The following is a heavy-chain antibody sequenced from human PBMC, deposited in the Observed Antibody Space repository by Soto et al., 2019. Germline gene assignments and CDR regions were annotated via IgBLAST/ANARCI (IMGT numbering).Heavy chain of an antibody. CDR2: ISGSGGST. Sequence: GGSLRLSCAASGFTFSSYAMSWVRQAPGKGLEWVSAISGSGGSTYYADSVKGRFTISRDNSKNTLYLQMNSLRAEDTAVYYCANLLWFGESKDDYWGQGTLVTVSS. D-gene: IGHD3-10*01. CDR3: ANLLWFGESKDDY. CDR1: GFTFSSYA. V-gene: IGHV3-23*01. J-gene: IGHJ4*02.